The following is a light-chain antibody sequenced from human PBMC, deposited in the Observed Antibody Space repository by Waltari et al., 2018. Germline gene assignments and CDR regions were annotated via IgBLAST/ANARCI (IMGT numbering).Light chain of an antibody. J-gene: IGLJ3*02. CDR1: SSDVGGNHY. CDR2: EVY. Sequence: QSTLTQFPSASGSPGQSVTISCTRTSSDVGGNHYISWYQQHPGKAHKVIIYEVYKRPAGVPDRFSGSKSGNTASLTVSGLQAEDEANYYCSSYAGKYVFGGGTKLTVL. V-gene: IGLV2-8*01. CDR3: SSYAGKYV.